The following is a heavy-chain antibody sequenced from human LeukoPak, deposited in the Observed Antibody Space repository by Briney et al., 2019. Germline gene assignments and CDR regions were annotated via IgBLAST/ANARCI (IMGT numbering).Heavy chain of an antibody. Sequence: SVKVSCKASGGTSSSYAISWVRQAPGQGLEWMGRIIPIFGTANYAQKFQGRVTITTDESTSTAYMELSCLRSEDTAVYYCARVWAGDGDWFDPWGQGTLVTVSS. D-gene: IGHD4-17*01. CDR1: GGTSSSYA. CDR3: ARVWAGDGDWFDP. J-gene: IGHJ5*02. V-gene: IGHV1-69*05. CDR2: IIPIFGTA.